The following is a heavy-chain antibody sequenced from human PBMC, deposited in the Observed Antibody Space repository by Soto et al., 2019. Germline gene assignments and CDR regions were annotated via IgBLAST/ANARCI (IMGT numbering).Heavy chain of an antibody. J-gene: IGHJ4*02. CDR3: ARASSGWYPPLFDY. CDR1: GGSISSYY. Sequence: PSETLSLTCTVSGGSISSYYWSWIRQPPGKGLEWIGYIYYSGSTNYNPSLKSRVTISVDTSKNQFSLKLSSVTAADTAVYYCARASSGWYPPLFDYWGQGALVTVSS. D-gene: IGHD6-19*01. CDR2: IYYSGST. V-gene: IGHV4-59*01.